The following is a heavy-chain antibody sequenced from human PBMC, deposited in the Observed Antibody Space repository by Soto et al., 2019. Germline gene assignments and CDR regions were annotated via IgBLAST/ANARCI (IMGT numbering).Heavy chain of an antibody. CDR3: ARPRSRYDSSGSYYSY. CDR1: GGTFSSYA. Sequence: QVQLVQSGAAVKKPGSSVKVSCKASGGTFSSYAISWVRQAPGQGLEWMGGIIPIFGTANYAQKFQGRVTSTADESTSTAYMELSSLRSEDTAVYYGARPRSRYDSSGSYYSYWGQGTLVTVSS. CDR2: IIPIFGTA. D-gene: IGHD3-22*01. V-gene: IGHV1-69*01. J-gene: IGHJ4*02.